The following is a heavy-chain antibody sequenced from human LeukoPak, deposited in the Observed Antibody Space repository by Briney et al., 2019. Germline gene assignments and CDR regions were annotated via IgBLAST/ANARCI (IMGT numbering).Heavy chain of an antibody. CDR3: ARVGGVPAAHFDY. Sequence: PGGSLRLSCVASGFSVRTKYMSWVRETPGRGLEWISLIYSSGTTYYTAPVKGRFTVSRDNSKNSLYLQMNSLRVEDTAVYYCARVGGVPAAHFDYWGQGIRVTVS. J-gene: IGHJ4*02. V-gene: IGHV3-53*01. CDR1: GFSVRTKY. CDR2: IYSSGTT. D-gene: IGHD2-2*01.